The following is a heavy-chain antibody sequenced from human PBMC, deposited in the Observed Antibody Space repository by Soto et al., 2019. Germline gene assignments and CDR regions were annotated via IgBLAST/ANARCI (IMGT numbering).Heavy chain of an antibody. CDR2: ISTSGATR. CDR1: GFTFSTDS. D-gene: IGHD3-16*01. CDR3: ARAYEGDYFDY. V-gene: IGHV3-48*01. J-gene: IGHJ4*02. Sequence: GGSLRLSCVASGFTFSTDSMNWVRQVPGKGLEWVAHISTSGATRYYADSVKGRFTISRDNSKNTLYLQMNSLRAEDTAVYYCARAYEGDYFDYWGQGTLVTVSS.